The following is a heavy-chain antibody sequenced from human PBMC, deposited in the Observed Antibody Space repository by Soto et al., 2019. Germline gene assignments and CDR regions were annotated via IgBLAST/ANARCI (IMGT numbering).Heavy chain of an antibody. D-gene: IGHD1-26*01. CDR3: ARSAFSGRTTFDY. Sequence: QVQLVQSGAEVKKPGSSVKVSCKASGGTFSSYAISWVRQAPGQGLEWMGGINPIFGTANYAQKFQGRVTINADESTSKAYMELSSLRSEDTEVYYCARSAFSGRTTFDYWGQGTLVTVSS. V-gene: IGHV1-69*01. J-gene: IGHJ4*02. CDR2: INPIFGTA. CDR1: GGTFSSYA.